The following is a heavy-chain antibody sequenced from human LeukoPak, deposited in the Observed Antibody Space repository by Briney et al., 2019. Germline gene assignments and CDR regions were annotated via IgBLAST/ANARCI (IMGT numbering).Heavy chain of an antibody. D-gene: IGHD6-13*01. J-gene: IGHJ6*02. CDR1: GGSISSYY. V-gene: IGHV4-59*01. CDR3: ARGSGVAAAGTRYYYYGMDV. Sequence: PSETLSLTCTVSGGSISSYYWSWIRQPPGKGLEWIGYIYYSGSTNYNPSLKSRVTISVDTSKDQFSLKLSSVTAADTAVYYCARGSGVAAAGTRYYYYGMDVWGQGTTVTVSS. CDR2: IYYSGST.